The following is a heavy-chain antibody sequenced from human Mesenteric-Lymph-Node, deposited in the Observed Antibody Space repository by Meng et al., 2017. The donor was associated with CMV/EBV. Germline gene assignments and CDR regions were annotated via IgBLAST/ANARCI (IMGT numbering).Heavy chain of an antibody. CDR2: ISSSSSYI. CDR1: GFTFSSYS. V-gene: IGHV3-21*01. CDR3: ARGLVGATWDAFDI. D-gene: IGHD1-26*01. J-gene: IGHJ3*02. Sequence: ETLSLTCAASGFTFSSYSMNWVRQAPGKGLEWVSSISSSSSYIYYADSVKGRFTISRDNAKNSLYLQMNSLRAEDTAVYYCARGLVGATWDAFDIWGQGTMVTVSS.